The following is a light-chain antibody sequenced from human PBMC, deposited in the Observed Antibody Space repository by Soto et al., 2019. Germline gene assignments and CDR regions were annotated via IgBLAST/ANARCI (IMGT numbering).Light chain of an antibody. V-gene: IGKV1-5*01. J-gene: IGKJ1*01. CDR1: QSISSW. CDR2: DVS. CDR3: QQYDSYSWT. Sequence: DIQLTQSPSLLSASVGDRVTITCRASQSISSWLAWYQQKPGKAPNLLIYDVSSLESGVPSRFSGSGSGTEFILTISSLQPDDFATYYCQQYDSYSWTFGQGTKVDI.